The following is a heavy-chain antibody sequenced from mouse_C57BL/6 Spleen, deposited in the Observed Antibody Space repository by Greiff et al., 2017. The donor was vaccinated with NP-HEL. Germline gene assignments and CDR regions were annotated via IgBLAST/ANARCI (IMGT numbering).Heavy chain of an antibody. D-gene: IGHD3-2*02. CDR2: IYPGDGDT. V-gene: IGHV1-82*01. CDR1: GYAFSSSW. CDR3: ARSGTAQATAMDY. J-gene: IGHJ4*01. Sequence: VQLQQSGPELVKPGASVKISCKASGYAFSSSWMNWVKQRPGKGLEWIGRIYPGDGDTNYNGKFKGKATLTADKSSSTAYMQLSSLTSYDSAVYFVARSGTAQATAMDYWGQGTSVTVSS.